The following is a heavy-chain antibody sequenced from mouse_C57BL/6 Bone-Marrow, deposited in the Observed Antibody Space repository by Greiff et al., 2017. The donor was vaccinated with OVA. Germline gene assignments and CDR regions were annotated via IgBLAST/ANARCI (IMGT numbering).Heavy chain of an antibody. D-gene: IGHD1-1*01. J-gene: IGHJ4*01. CDR3: ARYHYYSSSYVYYYAMDY. CDR2: IYPRSGNT. Sequence: QVQLQQSDAELVKPGASVKISCKVSGYTFTSYGISWVKQRTGQGLEWIGEIYPRSGNTYYNEKFKGKATLTADKSSSTAYMELRSLTSEDSAVYFCARYHYYSSSYVYYYAMDYWGQGTSVTVSS. CDR1: GYTFTSYG. V-gene: IGHV1-81*01.